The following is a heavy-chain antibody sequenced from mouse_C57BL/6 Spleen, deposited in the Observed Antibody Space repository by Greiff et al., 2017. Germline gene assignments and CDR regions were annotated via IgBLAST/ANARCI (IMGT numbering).Heavy chain of an antibody. CDR3: ARDYGSSYEENYFDY. D-gene: IGHD1-1*01. J-gene: IGHJ2*01. CDR2: IYPGSGST. CDR1: GYTFTSYW. V-gene: IGHV1-55*01. Sequence: VQLQQPGAELVKPGASVKMSCKASGYTFTSYWITWVKQRPGQGLEWIGDIYPGSGSTNYNEKFKSKATLTVDTSSSTAYMQLSSLTSEDSAVYYCARDYGSSYEENYFDYWGQGTTLTVSS.